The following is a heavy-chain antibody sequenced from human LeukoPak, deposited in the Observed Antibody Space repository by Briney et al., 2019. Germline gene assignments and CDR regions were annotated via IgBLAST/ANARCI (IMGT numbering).Heavy chain of an antibody. J-gene: IGHJ4*02. V-gene: IGHV1-2*06. CDR1: GYTFTGYY. D-gene: IGHD3-22*01. CDR2: INPNSGGT. CDR3: ARGLSFTMIVVVISNFDY. Sequence: EASVKVSCKASGYTFTGYYMHWVRQAPGQGLEWMGRINPNSGGTNYAQKFQGRVTMTRDTSISTAYMELSRLRSDDTAVYYCARGLSFTMIVVVISNFDYWGQGTLVTVSS.